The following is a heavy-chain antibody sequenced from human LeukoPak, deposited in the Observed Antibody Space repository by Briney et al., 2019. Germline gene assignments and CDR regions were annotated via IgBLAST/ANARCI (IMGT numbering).Heavy chain of an antibody. CDR2: ISSSGSTI. CDR1: GFTFSDYY. D-gene: IGHD3-10*01. J-gene: IGHJ6*02. CDR3: AREKVVRGVRLYNYYGMDV. V-gene: IGHV3-11*01. Sequence: GGSLRLSCAASGFTFSDYYMSWIRQAPGKGLEWVSYISSSGSTIYYADSVKGRFTISRDNAKNSLYLQMNSLRAEDTAVYYCAREKVVRGVRLYNYYGMDVWGQGTTVTVSS.